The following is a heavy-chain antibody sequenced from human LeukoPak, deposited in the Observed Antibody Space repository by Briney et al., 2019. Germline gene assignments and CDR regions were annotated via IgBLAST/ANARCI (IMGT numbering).Heavy chain of an antibody. Sequence: GGSLRLSCAASGFTFSNAWMSWVRQAPGKGLEWVGHIKSKTDGVTTGYAAPVKHKLTISRDDSKNTLYLQMNSLKTEDTAVYYCTMSYLLWFGELLGRPFLPSNYYGMDVWGQGTTVTVSS. J-gene: IGHJ6*02. CDR3: TMSYLLWFGELLGRPFLPSNYYGMDV. V-gene: IGHV3-15*01. CDR2: IKSKTDGVTT. CDR1: GFTFSNAW. D-gene: IGHD3-10*01.